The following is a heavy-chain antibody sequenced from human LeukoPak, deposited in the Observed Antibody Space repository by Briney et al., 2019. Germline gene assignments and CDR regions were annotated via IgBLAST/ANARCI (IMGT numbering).Heavy chain of an antibody. V-gene: IGHV3-23*01. D-gene: IGHD3-3*01. CDR2: ISGSGGST. J-gene: IGHJ3*02. CDR1: GFTFSSYA. CDR3: AKVKSWGILEWYDAFDI. Sequence: PGGSLRLSCAASGFTFSSYAMSWVRQAPGKGLDWVSAISGSGGSTYYADSVKGRFTISRDNSKNTLYLQMNSLRAEDTAVYYCAKVKSWGILEWYDAFDIWGQGTMVTVSS.